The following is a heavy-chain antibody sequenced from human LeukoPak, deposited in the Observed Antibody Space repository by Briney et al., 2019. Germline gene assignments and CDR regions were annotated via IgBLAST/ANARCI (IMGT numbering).Heavy chain of an antibody. J-gene: IGHJ4*02. CDR2: ISSSSSTI. CDR1: GFTFSSYS. Sequence: GSLRLSCAASGFTFSSYSMNWVRQAPGKGLEWVSYISSSSSTIYYADSVKGRFTISRDNAKTSLYLQMNSLRAEDTAVYYCARSSREPRGYAPWELMPPFDYWGQGTLVTVSS. V-gene: IGHV3-48*01. CDR3: ARSSREPRGYAPWELMPPFDY. D-gene: IGHD4-23*01.